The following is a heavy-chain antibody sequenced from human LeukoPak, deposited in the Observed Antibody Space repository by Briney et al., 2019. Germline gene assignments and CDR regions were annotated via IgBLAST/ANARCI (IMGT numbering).Heavy chain of an antibody. J-gene: IGHJ3*02. V-gene: IGHV3-48*01. D-gene: IGHD3-3*01. Sequence: GGSPRLSCAASGFTFSSYSMNWVRQAPGKGLEWVSYISPSSTIMYYADSVRGRFTISRDNAKNSLYLQMNSLRAEDTAVYYCARPEKSGYSPYVFDIWGRGTMVTVSS. CDR2: ISPSSTIM. CDR1: GFTFSSYS. CDR3: ARPEKSGYSPYVFDI.